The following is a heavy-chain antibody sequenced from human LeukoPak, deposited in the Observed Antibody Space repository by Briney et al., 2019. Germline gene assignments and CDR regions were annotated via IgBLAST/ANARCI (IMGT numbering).Heavy chain of an antibody. D-gene: IGHD3-9*01. CDR2: IKQDGSEK. J-gene: IGHJ3*02. Sequence: GGSLRLSCAASGFTFSSYWMSWVRQAPGKGLEWVANIKQDGSEKYYVDSVKGRFTISRDNAKNSLYLQMNSLRAEDTAVYYCARDFSDILTIPDAFDIWGQGTMVTVSS. V-gene: IGHV3-7*01. CDR1: GFTFSSYW. CDR3: ARDFSDILTIPDAFDI.